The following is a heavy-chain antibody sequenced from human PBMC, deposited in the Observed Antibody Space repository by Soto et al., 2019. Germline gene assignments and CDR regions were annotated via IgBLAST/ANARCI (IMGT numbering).Heavy chain of an antibody. Sequence: PSETLSLTCTVSGGSINTYYWSWIRQPPGKGLEWIGHIHYSGSTKYNPSLKSRVTISVDMSKNQFSLKLTSVTAADTAVYYCARDRTYNDFWSGYPNNWFDPWGQGILVTVS. CDR2: IHYSGST. J-gene: IGHJ5*02. CDR1: GGSINTYY. D-gene: IGHD3-3*01. CDR3: ARDRTYNDFWSGYPNNWFDP. V-gene: IGHV4-59*01.